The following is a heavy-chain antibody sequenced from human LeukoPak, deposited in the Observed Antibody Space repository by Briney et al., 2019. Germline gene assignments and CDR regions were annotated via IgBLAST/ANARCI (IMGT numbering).Heavy chain of an antibody. Sequence: MASETLSLTCTVSGGSISSYYWSWIRQPPGKGLEWIGYIYYSGSTNYNPSLKSRVTISVDTSKNQFSLKLSSVTAADTAVYYCANGHDFWSGYYFLWGQGTLVTVSS. CDR1: GGSISSYY. CDR2: IYYSGST. CDR3: ANGHDFWSGYYFL. D-gene: IGHD3-3*01. V-gene: IGHV4-59*01. J-gene: IGHJ4*02.